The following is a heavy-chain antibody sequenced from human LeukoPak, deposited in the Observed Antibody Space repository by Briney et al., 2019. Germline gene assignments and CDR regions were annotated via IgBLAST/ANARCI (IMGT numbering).Heavy chain of an antibody. J-gene: IGHJ4*02. CDR1: GGSFSGYY. CDR3: ARDSGDY. CDR2: INHSGST. D-gene: IGHD2-15*01. Sequence: SETLSLTCAVYGGSFSGYYWSWIRQPPGKGLEWIGEINHSGSTNYNPSLKSRVTISVDTSKNQFSLKLSSVTAADTAVYYCARDSGDYWGQGTLVTVSS. V-gene: IGHV4-34*01.